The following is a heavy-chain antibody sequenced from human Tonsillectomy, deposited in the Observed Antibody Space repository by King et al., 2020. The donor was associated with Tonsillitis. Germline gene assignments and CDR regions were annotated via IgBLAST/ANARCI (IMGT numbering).Heavy chain of an antibody. V-gene: IGHV3-53*04. J-gene: IGHJ4*02. CDR2: IYSGGST. CDR3: ARGDCSSTSCYEGPFDY. CDR1: GFTVSSNY. Sequence: QLVQSGGGLVQPGGSLRLSCAASGFTVSSNYMSWVRQAPGKGLEWVSVIYSGGSTYYADSVKGRFTISRHNSKNTLYLQMNSLRAEDTAVYYCARGDCSSTSCYEGPFDYWGQGTLVTVSS. D-gene: IGHD2-2*01.